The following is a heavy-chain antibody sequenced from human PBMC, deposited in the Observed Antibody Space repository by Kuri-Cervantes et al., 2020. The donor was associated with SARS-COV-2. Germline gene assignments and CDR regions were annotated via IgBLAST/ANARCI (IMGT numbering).Heavy chain of an antibody. V-gene: IGHV3-20*04. J-gene: IGHJ4*02. CDR1: GFTFDDYG. CDR3: AREEVLNFDY. CDR2: INWNGGST. Sequence: GESLKISCAASGFTFDDYGMRWVRQAPGKGLEWVSGINWNGGSTGYADSVKGRFTISRDNAKNSLYLQMNSLRAEDTAVYYCAREEVLNFDYWGQGTLVTVSS. D-gene: IGHD3-10*01.